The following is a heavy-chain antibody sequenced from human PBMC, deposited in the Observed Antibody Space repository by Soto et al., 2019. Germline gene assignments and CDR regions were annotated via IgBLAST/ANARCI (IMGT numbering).Heavy chain of an antibody. CDR2: ISAYNGNT. D-gene: IGHD1-1*01. J-gene: IGHJ5*02. CDR3: ARDLSRQSWKWFDP. V-gene: IGHV1-18*01. Sequence: ASVKVSCKASGYTFTNYGISWVRQAPGQGLEWMGWISAYNGNTNYAQKLQGRVTISTDTSTSTAYMELRSLRPDDTAVYYCARDLSRQSWKWFDPWGPGTRVTVPS. CDR1: GYTFTNYG.